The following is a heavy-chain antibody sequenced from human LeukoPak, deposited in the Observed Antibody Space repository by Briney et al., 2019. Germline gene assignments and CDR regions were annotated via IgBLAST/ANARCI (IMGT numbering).Heavy chain of an antibody. V-gene: IGHV1-2*02. J-gene: IGHJ4*02. CDR1: GYTITDDY. D-gene: IGHD3-9*01. CDR3: ARSPDILTGENFDY. Sequence: ASVKVSCKASGYTITDDYVHWVRQAPGQGLEWMGWINPNSGVTNYAQKFQGRVTMTRDMSISTAYMELSRLRSDDTAVYYCARSPDILTGENFDYWGQGTLVTVSS. CDR2: INPNSGVT.